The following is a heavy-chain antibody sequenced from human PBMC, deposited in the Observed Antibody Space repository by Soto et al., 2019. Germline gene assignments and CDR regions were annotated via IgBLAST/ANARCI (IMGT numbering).Heavy chain of an antibody. V-gene: IGHV1-18*01. J-gene: IGHJ5*02. Sequence: SVKVSCKASGYTFFTYDISWVRQAPGQGLEWMGWISTYSGDTKYAQKFQGRVTMTTDTSTTTAYLELRSLRSDDTAVYYCARHHGPTTSENWLDPWGQGTLVTVSS. CDR1: GYTFFTYD. CDR3: ARHHGPTTSENWLDP. D-gene: IGHD5-12*01. CDR2: ISTYSGDT.